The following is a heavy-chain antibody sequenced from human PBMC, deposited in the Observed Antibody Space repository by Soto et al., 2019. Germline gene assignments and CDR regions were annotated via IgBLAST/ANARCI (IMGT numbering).Heavy chain of an antibody. CDR3: ARTGLRSFDWLLYNNWFGP. Sequence: XASLSLTCAVCGGSFSSYYWSWIRQPPGKGLEWIGEINHSGSTNYNPSLNSRVTISVDTSKNQFSLKLSSVTAADTAVYYCARTGLRSFDWLLYNNWFGPWGQGTLVTVSS. D-gene: IGHD3-9*01. CDR1: GGSFSSYY. CDR2: INHSGST. J-gene: IGHJ5*02. V-gene: IGHV4-34*01.